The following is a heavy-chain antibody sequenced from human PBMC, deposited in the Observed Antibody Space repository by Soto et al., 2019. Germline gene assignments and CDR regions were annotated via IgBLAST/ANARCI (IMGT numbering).Heavy chain of an antibody. D-gene: IGHD6-13*01. CDR2: ISGSGGST. CDR1: GFTFSSYA. CDR3: AKDRLSSSWSYNWFDP. J-gene: IGHJ5*02. V-gene: IGHV3-23*01. Sequence: PGGSLRLSCAASGFTFSSYAMSWVRQAPGKGLEWVSAISGSGGSTYYADSVKGRFTISRDNSKNTLYLQMNSLRAEDTAVYYCAKDRLSSSWSYNWFDPWGHGTLVTVSS.